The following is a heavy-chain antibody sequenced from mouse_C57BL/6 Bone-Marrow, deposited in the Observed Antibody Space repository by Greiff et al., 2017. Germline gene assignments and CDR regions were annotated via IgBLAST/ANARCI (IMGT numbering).Heavy chain of an antibody. CDR2: INPNYGTT. J-gene: IGHJ1*03. CDR3: ARWGYCGSAHWYYDV. D-gene: IGHD1-1*01. V-gene: IGHV1-39*01. Sequence: VQLQQSGPELVKPGASVKISCKASGYSFTDYNMNWVKQSHGKSLEWIGVINPNYGTTSYNQKFQGKATVTVDQSSSTAYMQRNSLTSEGSAVYYRARWGYCGSAHWYYDVWSTGTTVTVAS. CDR1: GYSFTDYN.